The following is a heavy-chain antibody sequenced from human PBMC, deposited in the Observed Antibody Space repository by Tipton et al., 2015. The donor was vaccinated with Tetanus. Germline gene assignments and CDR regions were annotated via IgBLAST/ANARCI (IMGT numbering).Heavy chain of an antibody. CDR3: ARDYFGSGSFYYFDS. D-gene: IGHD3-10*01. CDR2: ISPLNGNT. CDR1: GYTFSRYG. Sequence: QLVQSGAEVRKPGASVKVSCQASGYTFSRYGLTWVRQVPGQGLEWVGWISPLNGNTNYSPRLQGRVTLTTDTSTSTVSLELRSLTSDDTAVYYCARDYFGSGSFYYFDSWGQGTLIIVSS. J-gene: IGHJ4*02. V-gene: IGHV1-18*01.